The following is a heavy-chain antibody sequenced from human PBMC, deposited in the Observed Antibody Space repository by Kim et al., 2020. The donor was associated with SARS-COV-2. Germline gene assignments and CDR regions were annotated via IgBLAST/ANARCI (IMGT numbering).Heavy chain of an antibody. D-gene: IGHD6-13*01. Sequence: GGSLRLSCAASGFTFDDYAMHWVRQAPGKGLEWVSGISWNSGSIGYADSVKGRFTISRDNAKNSLYLQMNSLRAEDTALYYCAKDRAASYYYGMDVWGQGTTVTVSS. CDR2: ISWNSGSI. CDR1: GFTFDDYA. V-gene: IGHV3-9*01. CDR3: AKDRAASYYYGMDV. J-gene: IGHJ6*02.